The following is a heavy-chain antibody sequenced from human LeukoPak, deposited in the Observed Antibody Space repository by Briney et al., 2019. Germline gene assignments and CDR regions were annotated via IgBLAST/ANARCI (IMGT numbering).Heavy chain of an antibody. Sequence: GGSLRLSCAASGFTFNSYAMNWVRQAPGKGLEWVSAISGSGGSTYYADSVKGRFTISRDNSKNTLYLQMNSLRAEDTAVYYCAKDRRYDSSGYYYGLDALDIWGQGTMVTVSS. CDR2: ISGSGGST. V-gene: IGHV3-23*01. CDR3: AKDRRYDSSGYYYGLDALDI. J-gene: IGHJ3*02. D-gene: IGHD3-22*01. CDR1: GFTFNSYA.